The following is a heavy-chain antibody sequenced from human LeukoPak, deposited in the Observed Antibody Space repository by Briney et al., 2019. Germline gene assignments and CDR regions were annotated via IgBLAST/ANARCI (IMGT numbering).Heavy chain of an antibody. CDR2: IYSGGST. D-gene: IGHD6-19*01. Sequence: GGSLSLSCAASGFTVSSNYMSWVRQAPGKGLEWVSVIYSGGSTYYADSVKGRFTISRDNSKNTLYLQMNSLRAEDTAVYYCARVQAVAGICFDYWGQGTLVTVSS. CDR1: GFTVSSNY. CDR3: ARVQAVAGICFDY. V-gene: IGHV3-66*01. J-gene: IGHJ4*02.